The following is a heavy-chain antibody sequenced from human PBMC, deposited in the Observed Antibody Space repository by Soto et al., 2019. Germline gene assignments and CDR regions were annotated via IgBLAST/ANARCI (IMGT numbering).Heavy chain of an antibody. CDR3: AKDMKWGGMTTIHYFDS. D-gene: IGHD4-17*01. CDR2: INSDGSTI. V-gene: IGHV3-74*01. J-gene: IGHJ4*02. Sequence: PGGSLRLSCAASGFTFGPFWMHWVRQAPGKGLVWLSHINSDGSTIVYADSVKGRFTISRDNAKSSLFLQMNSLRPDDTALYYCAKDMKWGGMTTIHYFDSWGQGTLVTVSS. CDR1: GFTFGPFW.